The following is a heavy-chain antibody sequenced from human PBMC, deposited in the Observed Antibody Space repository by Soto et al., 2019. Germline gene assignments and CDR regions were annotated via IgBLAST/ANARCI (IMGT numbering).Heavy chain of an antibody. D-gene: IGHD3-22*01. V-gene: IGHV1-3*01. CDR1: GYTFTSYG. CDR3: ARDPNDSSAYYHHYYYGMDV. J-gene: IGHJ6*02. Sequence: ASVKVSCKASGYTFTSYGIHWVRQAPGQRLEWTGWINAGNGNTKYSEKSQGRVTITRDTSASTAYLELSSLRSEDTAVYYCARDPNDSSAYYHHYYYGMDVWGQGTTVTVSS. CDR2: INAGNGNT.